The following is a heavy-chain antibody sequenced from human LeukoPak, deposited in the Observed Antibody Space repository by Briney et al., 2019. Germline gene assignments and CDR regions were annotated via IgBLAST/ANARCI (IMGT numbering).Heavy chain of an antibody. V-gene: IGHV1-18*01. J-gene: IGHJ6*03. D-gene: IGHD1-7*01. Sequence: YAQELQGRVTMTTDTSTSTAYVELRSLRSDDTAVYYCARVLGTRFLYYYMDVWGKGTTVTVSS. CDR3: ARVLGTRFLYYYMDV.